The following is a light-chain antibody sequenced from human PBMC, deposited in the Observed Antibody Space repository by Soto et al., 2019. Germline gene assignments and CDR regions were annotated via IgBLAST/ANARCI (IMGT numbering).Light chain of an antibody. CDR2: DAS. Sequence: EFVLTQSPGTLSLSPGERATLSCRASQTVRNNYLAWYQQKPGQAPRLLIYDASSRATGIPDRFSGGGSGTDFTLTISRLEPEDFAVYYCQPYGSSPRTLGQGTKVDI. CDR1: QTVRNNY. J-gene: IGKJ1*01. CDR3: QPYGSSPRT. V-gene: IGKV3-20*01.